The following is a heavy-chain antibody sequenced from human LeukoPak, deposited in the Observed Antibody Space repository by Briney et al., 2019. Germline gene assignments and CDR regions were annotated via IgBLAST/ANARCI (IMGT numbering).Heavy chain of an antibody. CDR1: GFTFSDYY. J-gene: IGHJ6*04. Sequence: GGSLRLSCAASGFTFSDYYMSWIRQAPGKGLEWVSYISSSSSYTNYADSVKGRFTISRDNAKNSLYLQMNSLRAEDTAVYYCARDRRYYGSGRYYLYYYYGMDVWGKGTTVTVSS. D-gene: IGHD3-10*01. CDR3: ARDRRYYGSGRYYLYYYYGMDV. CDR2: ISSSSSYT. V-gene: IGHV3-11*06.